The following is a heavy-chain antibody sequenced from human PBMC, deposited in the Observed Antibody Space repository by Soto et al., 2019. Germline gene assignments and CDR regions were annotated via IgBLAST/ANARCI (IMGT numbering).Heavy chain of an antibody. CDR2: IYFSGGT. CDR3: ARETDTAMVYYYYYYGMDV. D-gene: IGHD5-18*01. Sequence: SATLSRTCTVSGGSNSSYYWSWIQQTQGKGLEWIGYIYFSGGTNYNPSLKSRVTISVDTSKNQFSLRLSSVTAADTAVYYCARETDTAMVYYYYYYGMDVWGQGTTVTVSS. V-gene: IGHV4-59*01. J-gene: IGHJ6*02. CDR1: GGSNSSYY.